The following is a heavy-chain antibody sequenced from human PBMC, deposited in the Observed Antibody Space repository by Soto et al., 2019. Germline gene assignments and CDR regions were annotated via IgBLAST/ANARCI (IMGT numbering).Heavy chain of an antibody. CDR3: ARSNYNRIAVAGTVWFDY. D-gene: IGHD6-19*01. Sequence: GGSLRLSCAASGFTFSSYAMSWVRQAPGKGLEWVSGISGSGGSTYYADSVKGRFTISRDSSKNTFYLQMNSLRAEDTAMYYCARSNYNRIAVAGTVWFDYWGQGTLVTVSS. J-gene: IGHJ4*02. CDR2: ISGSGGST. CDR1: GFTFSSYA. V-gene: IGHV3-23*01.